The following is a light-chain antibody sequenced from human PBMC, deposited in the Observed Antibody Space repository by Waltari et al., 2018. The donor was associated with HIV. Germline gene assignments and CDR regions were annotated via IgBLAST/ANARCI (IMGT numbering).Light chain of an antibody. CDR1: QTISNY. CDR3: QQSYRIPYT. J-gene: IGKJ2*01. V-gene: IGKV1-39*01. CDR2: AAS. Sequence: DIQMTQSPSSLSASVGDRVSITCRASQTISNYLHWYQQKPGRAPKLLISAASSLQSGVPSRFSGSYSGTDFTLIISSLQPEDFATYYCQQSYRIPYTFGQGTKLEI.